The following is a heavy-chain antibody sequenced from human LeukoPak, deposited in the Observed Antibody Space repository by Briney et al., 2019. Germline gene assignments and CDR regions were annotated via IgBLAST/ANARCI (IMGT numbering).Heavy chain of an antibody. CDR1: GFTFSSYE. D-gene: IGHD3-22*01. Sequence: GGSLRLSCAASGFTFSSYEMNWVRQAPGKGLEWVSSISSSSSYIYYADSVKGRFTISRDNAKNSLYLQMNSLRAEDTAVYYCARGQRIGITMLVVAGLNDYWGQGTLVTVSS. V-gene: IGHV3-21*01. J-gene: IGHJ4*02. CDR2: ISSSSSYI. CDR3: ARGQRIGITMLVVAGLNDY.